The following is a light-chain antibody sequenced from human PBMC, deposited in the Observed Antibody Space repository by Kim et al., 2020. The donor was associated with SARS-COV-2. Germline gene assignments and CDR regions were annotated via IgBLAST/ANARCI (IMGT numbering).Light chain of an antibody. J-gene: IGKJ2*02. V-gene: IGKV1-39*01. Sequence: DIQLTQSPSSLSASVGDRVTITCRASQYISTFLYWYQQKPGKAPKLLIYGTSSLQSGVPSRFSGSGSGTDFTLTISGLQSEDFATYYCQQSYTTSCTFGQGTKLEIK. CDR2: GTS. CDR3: QQSYTTSCT. CDR1: QYISTF.